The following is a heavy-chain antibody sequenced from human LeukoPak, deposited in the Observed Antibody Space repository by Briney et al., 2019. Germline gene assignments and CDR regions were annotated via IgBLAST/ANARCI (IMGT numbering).Heavy chain of an antibody. V-gene: IGHV3-23*01. CDR2: ISGSGSST. J-gene: IGHJ4*02. CDR3: GKQCGRYYDGSAYYYDY. CDR1: GVTFSSYA. Sequence: PGGSLRLSCAASGVTFSSYAMSWVRQAPGKGLEWVSIISGSGSSTYYADSVKGRFTISRDNSNSTLYFQMNSLRAEETAVYYCGKQCGRYYDGSAYYYDYWGQGTLVTVSS. D-gene: IGHD3-22*01.